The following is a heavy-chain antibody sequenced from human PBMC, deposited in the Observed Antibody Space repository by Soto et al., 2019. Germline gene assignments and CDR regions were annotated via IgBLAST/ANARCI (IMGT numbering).Heavy chain of an antibody. Sequence: SETLSLTCTVSGGSISSYYWCWIRQPPGKGLEWIGYIYYSGITNYNPSLKSRVTISVDTSKNQFSLKLSSVTAADTAVYYCARDGNHDYGDYKLDYWGQGTLVTVSS. CDR2: IYYSGIT. D-gene: IGHD4-17*01. V-gene: IGHV4-59*01. J-gene: IGHJ4*02. CDR3: ARDGNHDYGDYKLDY. CDR1: GGSISSYY.